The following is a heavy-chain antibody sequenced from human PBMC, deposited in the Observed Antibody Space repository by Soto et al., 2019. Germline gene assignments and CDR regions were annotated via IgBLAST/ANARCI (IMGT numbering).Heavy chain of an antibody. CDR1: GGSISSSSYY. V-gene: IGHV4-61*01. Sequence: SETLSLTCTVSGGSISSSSYYWSWIRQPPGTGLEWIGYIYYSGSTNYNPSLKSRVTIAVDTSKNQFSLKLSSVTAADTAVYYCARCKTYYDILTGYYNCWFDPWGQGTLVTVSS. CDR2: IYYSGST. D-gene: IGHD3-9*01. J-gene: IGHJ5*02. CDR3: ARCKTYYDILTGYYNCWFDP.